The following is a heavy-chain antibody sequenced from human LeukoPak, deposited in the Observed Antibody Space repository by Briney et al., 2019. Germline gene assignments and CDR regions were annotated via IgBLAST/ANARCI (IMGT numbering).Heavy chain of an antibody. V-gene: IGHV4-34*01. CDR3: ARRGTMVRGVITPPYNWFDP. CDR1: GGSFIGYY. CDR2: INHSGST. D-gene: IGHD3-10*01. J-gene: IGHJ5*02. Sequence: PSETLSLTCAVYGGSFIGYYWSWIRQPSGKGLEWMGEINHSGSTNYNPPLKSRVTISVDTSKNQFSLKLSSVTAADTAVYYCARRGTMVRGVITPPYNWFDPWGQGTLVTVSS.